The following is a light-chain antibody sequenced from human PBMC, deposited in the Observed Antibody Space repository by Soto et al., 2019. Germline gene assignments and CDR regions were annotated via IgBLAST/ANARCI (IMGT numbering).Light chain of an antibody. CDR3: QSADNSGTYSVV. CDR2: KDS. CDR1: ALPKQY. J-gene: IGLJ2*01. Sequence: SYELTQPPSVSVSPGQTARITCSGDALPKQYAYWYQQKPGQAPVMVIYKDSERPSGIPERFSGSSSGTTVTLTISGVQAEDEADYYCQSADNSGTYSVVFGGGTQLTVL. V-gene: IGLV3-25*03.